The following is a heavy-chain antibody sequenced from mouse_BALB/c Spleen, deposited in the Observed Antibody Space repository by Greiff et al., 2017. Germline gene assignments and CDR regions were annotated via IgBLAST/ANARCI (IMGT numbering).Heavy chain of an antibody. Sequence: EVKLMESGGGLVQPGGSRKLSCAASGFTFSSFGMHWVRQAPEKGLEWVAYISSGSSTIYYADTVKGRFTISRDNPKNTLFLQMTSLRSEDTAMYYCARSEFYYGSSYNAMDYWGQGTSVTVSS. D-gene: IGHD1-1*01. V-gene: IGHV5-17*02. CDR2: ISSGSSTI. J-gene: IGHJ4*01. CDR3: ARSEFYYGSSYNAMDY. CDR1: GFTFSSFG.